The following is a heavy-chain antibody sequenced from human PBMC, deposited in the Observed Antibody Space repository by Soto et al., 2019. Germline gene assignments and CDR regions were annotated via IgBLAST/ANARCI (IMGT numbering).Heavy chain of an antibody. D-gene: IGHD3-10*01. V-gene: IGHV3-7*01. CDR1: GFTFGSYW. Sequence: EVQLVESGGGLVQPGGSLRLSCAASGFTFGSYWMSWVRQAPGKGLEWLATIKMDASEKKYVDSVKDRFTMSRDNAKNSLYLQMDGLRAEDTAVYYCARATGYGSGASVTHYLDYWGHGTLVTVSS. CDR2: IKMDASEK. J-gene: IGHJ4*01. CDR3: ARATGYGSGASVTHYLDY.